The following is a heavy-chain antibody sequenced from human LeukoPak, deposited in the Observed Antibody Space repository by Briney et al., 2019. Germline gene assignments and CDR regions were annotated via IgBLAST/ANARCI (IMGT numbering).Heavy chain of an antibody. Sequence: SETLSLTCTVSGGSISSYYRSWIRQPAGKGLEWIGRIYTSGSTNYNPSLKSRVTMSVDTSKNQFSLKLSSVTAADTAVYYCAREANSPTARYWYFDLWGRGTQVTVSS. CDR2: IYTSGST. CDR3: AREANSPTARYWYFDL. D-gene: IGHD2-21*01. J-gene: IGHJ2*01. V-gene: IGHV4-4*07. CDR1: GGSISSYY.